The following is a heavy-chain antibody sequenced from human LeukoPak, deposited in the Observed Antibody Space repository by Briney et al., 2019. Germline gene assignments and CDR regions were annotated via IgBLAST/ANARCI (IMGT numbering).Heavy chain of an antibody. D-gene: IGHD3-10*01. Sequence: EASVKVSCKAFGYTFTSYGITWVRQAPGQGLEWMGWISGYNGDTNYAQKLQGRVTMTTDTSTNTAYMELRSLRSDDTAVYYCARSGDGNWFETWSQGTLVTVSS. V-gene: IGHV1-18*01. CDR1: GYTFTSYG. CDR3: ARSGDGNWFET. CDR2: ISGYNGDT. J-gene: IGHJ5*02.